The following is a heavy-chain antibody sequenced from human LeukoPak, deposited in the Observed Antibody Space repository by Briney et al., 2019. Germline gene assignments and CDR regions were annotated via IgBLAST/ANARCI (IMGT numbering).Heavy chain of an antibody. CDR3: ATDSYVSGSYYRLFY. V-gene: IGHV3-30*04. J-gene: IGHJ4*02. D-gene: IGHD3-10*01. CDR1: GFTFSSYA. CDR2: ISNDGTKK. Sequence: GGSLRLSCAASGFTFSSYAMHWVRQAPGKGLEWVAVISNDGTKKNYADSVKGRFTISRDNAKNTLYLQMNNLRAEDTAIYYCATDSYVSGSYYRLFYWGQGTLVTVSS.